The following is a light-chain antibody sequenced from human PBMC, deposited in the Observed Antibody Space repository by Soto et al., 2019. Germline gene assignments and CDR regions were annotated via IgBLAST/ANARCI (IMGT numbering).Light chain of an antibody. CDR3: QHYNSYSEA. CDR1: QTISSW. V-gene: IGKV1-5*03. CDR2: KAS. J-gene: IGKJ1*01. Sequence: DIQMTQSPSTLSGYVGDRVNITCRASQTISSWFAWYQQKPGKAPKLLIYKASTLTSGVPSRFSGSGSGTEFALTISSLQPDDFATYYCQHYNSYSEAFGQGTKVELK.